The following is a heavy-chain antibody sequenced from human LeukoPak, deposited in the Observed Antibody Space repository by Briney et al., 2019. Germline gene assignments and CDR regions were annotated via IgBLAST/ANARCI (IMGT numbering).Heavy chain of an antibody. CDR1: GYTFTSYD. Sequence: GASVKVSCKTSGYTFTSYDINWVRQATGQGLEWMGWMNLNSGNTGYAQKFQGRVTMTRDNSISTAYMELSGLRSEDTAVYFCARGDQLTTVLNDPFNIWGQGTKVTVS. CDR3: ARGDQLTTVLNDPFNI. D-gene: IGHD4-17*01. CDR2: MNLNSGNT. J-gene: IGHJ3*02. V-gene: IGHV1-8*01.